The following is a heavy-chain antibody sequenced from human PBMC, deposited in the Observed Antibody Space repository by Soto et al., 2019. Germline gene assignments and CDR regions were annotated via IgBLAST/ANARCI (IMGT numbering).Heavy chain of an antibody. J-gene: IGHJ3*01. CDR2: IHSDGSTT. V-gene: IGHV3-74*01. CDR3: VRGDKGGFDL. Sequence: PGGSLRLSCAASGFTFYYYWMHWVRQAPGQGLVWVSHIHSDGSTTTYADSVKGRFTISRDNAKNTLYLQMNSLRAEDTAVYYCVRGDKGGFDLWGQGTTVTVSS. CDR1: GFTFYYYW. D-gene: IGHD2-21*02.